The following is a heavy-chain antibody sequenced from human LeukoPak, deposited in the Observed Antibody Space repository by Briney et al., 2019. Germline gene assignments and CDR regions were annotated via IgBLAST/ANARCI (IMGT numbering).Heavy chain of an antibody. J-gene: IGHJ6*02. V-gene: IGHV3-9*01. CDR3: ASGIGVAVDYYYYGMDV. D-gene: IGHD6-19*01. Sequence: HPGGSLRLSCAASGFTFDDYAMHWVRQAPGKGLEWVSGISWSSGSIGYADSVKGRFTISRDNAKNTLYLQMNSLRAEDTAVYYCASGIGVAVDYYYYGMDVWGQGTTVTVSS. CDR2: ISWSSGSI. CDR1: GFTFDDYA.